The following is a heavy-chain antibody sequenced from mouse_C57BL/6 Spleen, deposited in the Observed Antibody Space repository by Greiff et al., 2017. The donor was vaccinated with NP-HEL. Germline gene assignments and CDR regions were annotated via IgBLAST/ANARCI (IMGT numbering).Heavy chain of an antibody. CDR2: ISNGGGST. CDR1: GFTFSDYY. CDR3: ARERDITTVGEFAD. V-gene: IGHV5-12*01. J-gene: IGHJ3*01. Sequence: EVKLVESGGGLVQPGGSLKLSCAASGFTFSDYYMYWVRQTPEKRLEWVAYISNGGGSTYYPDTVKGRFTISRDNAKNTLYLQMSRLKSEDTAMYYCARERDITTVGEFADWGQGTLVTVSA. D-gene: IGHD1-1*01.